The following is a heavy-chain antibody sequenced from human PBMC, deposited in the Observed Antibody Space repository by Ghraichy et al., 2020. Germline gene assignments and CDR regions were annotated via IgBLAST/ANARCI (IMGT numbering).Heavy chain of an antibody. D-gene: IGHD1-1*01. V-gene: IGHV4-39*01. CDR3: ARHTYNWYYFDY. CDR1: GGSLSSSSYY. Sequence: SETLSLTCTVSGGSLSSSSYYWGWIRQPPGKGLDWIGNIYYSGSTYYNPSLKSRVTISVDTSKNQFSLKLSSVTAADTAVYYCARHTYNWYYFDYWGQGTLVTVSS. J-gene: IGHJ4*02. CDR2: IYYSGST.